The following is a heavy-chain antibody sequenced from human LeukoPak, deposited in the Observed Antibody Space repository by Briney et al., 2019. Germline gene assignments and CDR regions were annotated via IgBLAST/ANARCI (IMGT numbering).Heavy chain of an antibody. J-gene: IGHJ3*02. Sequence: QPGGSLRLSCAASRFIFSTYSMNRVRQAPGRGLEWVSYISSGSTNIYYKDSVKGRFIVSRDNAKNSLYLHMASLRAEDTAVYYCVRNDGDNAFDIWGQGTMVIVSS. V-gene: IGHV3-48*01. D-gene: IGHD4-17*01. CDR2: ISSGSTNI. CDR1: RFIFSTYS. CDR3: VRNDGDNAFDI.